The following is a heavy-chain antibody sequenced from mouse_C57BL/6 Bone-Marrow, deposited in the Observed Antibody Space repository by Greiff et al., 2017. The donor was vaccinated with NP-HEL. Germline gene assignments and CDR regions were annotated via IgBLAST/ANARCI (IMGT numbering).Heavy chain of an antibody. Sequence: QVQLQQPGAELVRPGSSVKLSCKASGYTFTSYWMHWVKQRPIQGLEWIGNIDPSDSETHYNQKFKDKATLTVDKSSSTAYMQLSSLTSEDSAVYYCARLNWDWYFDVWGTGTTVTVPS. CDR2: IDPSDSET. J-gene: IGHJ1*03. CDR1: GYTFTSYW. V-gene: IGHV1-52*01. CDR3: ARLNWDWYFDV. D-gene: IGHD4-1*01.